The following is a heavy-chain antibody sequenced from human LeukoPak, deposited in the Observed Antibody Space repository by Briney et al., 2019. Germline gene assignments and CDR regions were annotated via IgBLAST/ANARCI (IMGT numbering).Heavy chain of an antibody. J-gene: IGHJ6*03. CDR3: ARRVRDVWGSYRHRYYYYMDV. V-gene: IGHV3-48*01. D-gene: IGHD3-16*02. CDR1: GFSFSSYS. CDR2: ISGSSSTI. Sequence: GGSLRLSCAASGFSFSSYSMNWVRQAPGKGLEWVSYISGSSSTIYYADSVKGRFTISRDNAKNSLYLQMNSLRAEDTAVYYCARRVRDVWGSYRHRYYYYMDVWGKGTTVTVSS.